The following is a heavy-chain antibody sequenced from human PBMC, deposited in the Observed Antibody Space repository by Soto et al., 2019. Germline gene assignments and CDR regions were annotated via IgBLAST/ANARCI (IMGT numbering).Heavy chain of an antibody. Sequence: PGGSLRLSCAASGFTFRSYSMNWVRQAPGKGLDWISYISASTTSIYYADSVQGRFNISRDNAKNSLFLQMNSLRAEDTAVYYFARGPYDYVWGSDPPHFDYWGQGTLVTSPQ. CDR3: ARGPYDYVWGSDPPHFDY. CDR1: GFTFRSYS. CDR2: ISASTTSI. D-gene: IGHD3-16*02. J-gene: IGHJ4*02. V-gene: IGHV3-48*01.